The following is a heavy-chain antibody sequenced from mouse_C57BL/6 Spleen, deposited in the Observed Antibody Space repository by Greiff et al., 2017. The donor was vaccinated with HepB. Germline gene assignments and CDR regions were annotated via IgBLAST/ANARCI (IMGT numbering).Heavy chain of an antibody. Sequence: QVQLQQPGAELVMPGASVKLSCKASGYTFTSYWMHWVKQRPGQGLEWIGEIDPSDSYTNYNQKFKGKSTLTVDKSSSTAYMQLSSLTSEDSAVYYCARGGQFTTVVPHYYAMDYWGQGTSVTVSS. V-gene: IGHV1-69*01. CDR3: ARGGQFTTVVPHYYAMDY. J-gene: IGHJ4*01. CDR1: GYTFTSYW. CDR2: IDPSDSYT. D-gene: IGHD1-1*01.